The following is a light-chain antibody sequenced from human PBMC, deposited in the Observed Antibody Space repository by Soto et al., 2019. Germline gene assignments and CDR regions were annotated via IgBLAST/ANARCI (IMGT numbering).Light chain of an antibody. CDR2: EVT. V-gene: IGLV2-14*01. Sequence: QSALTQPASVSGSPGQSITISCTGTSGDIGSYNRVSWYQQHPGNAPTLIIYEVTDRPSGVSNRFSGSKSGNTASLAISGLQAEDEAEYYCSSYANINTRACVFGTGTKVTVL. CDR1: SGDIGSYNR. J-gene: IGLJ1*01. CDR3: SSYANINTRACV.